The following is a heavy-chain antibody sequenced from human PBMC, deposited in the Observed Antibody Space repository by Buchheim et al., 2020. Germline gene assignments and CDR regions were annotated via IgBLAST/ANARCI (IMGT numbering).Heavy chain of an antibody. V-gene: IGHV3-21*01. CDR2: ISSSGMYK. CDR3: VRANTTGAYYFDY. Sequence: EVQLVESGGGLVKPGGSLGLSCATSGFTFTSYSLSWVRQAPGKGLEWVSSISSSGMYKYYADSVKGRFTISRDNAKNSLYLQMSGLRGEDTAVYYCVRANTTGAYYFDYWGQGTL. CDR1: GFTFTSYS. J-gene: IGHJ4*02. D-gene: IGHD1-1*01.